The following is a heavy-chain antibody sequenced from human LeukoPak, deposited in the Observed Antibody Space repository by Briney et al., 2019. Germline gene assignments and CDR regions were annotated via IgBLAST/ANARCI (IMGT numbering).Heavy chain of an antibody. J-gene: IGHJ6*02. V-gene: IGHV4-31*03. CDR2: SFYGGT. CDR3: ARAEGMDV. Sequence: SETLSLTCTVSGGSISSGGYYWNWLRQHPGKGLEWSGYSFYGGTSYNPSLKSRVTISVDTSKNQFSLKLSSVTAADTAVYYCARAEGMDVWGQGTTITVSS. CDR1: GGSISSGGYY.